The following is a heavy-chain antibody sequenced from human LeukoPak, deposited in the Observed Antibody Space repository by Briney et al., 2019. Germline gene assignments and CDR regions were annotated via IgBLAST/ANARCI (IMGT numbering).Heavy chain of an antibody. D-gene: IGHD2-2*01. CDR3: ARFHCSTTSCYRWFDP. J-gene: IGHJ5*02. Sequence: SEPLSLTCTVSGGSISGYYWSWIRQPPGKGLEWIGYMYYSGSTTYNPSPKSRVTISVDTSKNQFSLKLTSVTAADTAVYYCARFHCSTTSCYRWFDPWGQGALVTVSS. V-gene: IGHV4-59*01. CDR1: GGSISGYY. CDR2: MYYSGST.